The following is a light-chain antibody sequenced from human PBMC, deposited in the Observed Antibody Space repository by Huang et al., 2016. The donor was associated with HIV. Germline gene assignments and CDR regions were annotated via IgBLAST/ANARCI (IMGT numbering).Light chain of an antibody. CDR1: QSVSSG. CDR3: QQYNTYST. V-gene: IGKV1-5*03. CDR2: RAS. J-gene: IGKJ1*01. Sequence: DIPMSQSPSTLSASVGDRVTITCRARQSVSSGLAWYQQKPGKAPKLLIYRASTLESGVPSRFSGSGSGTEFTLTISSLEPDDFASYYCQQYNTYSTFGQGTKVEIK.